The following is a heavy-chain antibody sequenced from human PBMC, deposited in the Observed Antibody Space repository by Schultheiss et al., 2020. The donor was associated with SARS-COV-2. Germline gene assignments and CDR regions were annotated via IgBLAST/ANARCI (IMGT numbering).Heavy chain of an antibody. Sequence: GGSLRLSCAASGFSFSNYEMNWVRQAPGKGLEWVSYIGTSGSTTYYADSVKGRFTISRDNAKDSLYLQMSSLRAEDTAIYYCVRESRGEAARRSPHFDYWGQGTLVTVSS. D-gene: IGHD6-6*01. CDR3: VRESRGEAARRSPHFDY. CDR1: GFSFSNYE. J-gene: IGHJ4*02. V-gene: IGHV3-48*03. CDR2: IGTSGSTT.